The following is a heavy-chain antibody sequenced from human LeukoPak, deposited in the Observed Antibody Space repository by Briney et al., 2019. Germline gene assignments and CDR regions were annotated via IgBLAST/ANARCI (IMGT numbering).Heavy chain of an antibody. D-gene: IGHD2-15*01. J-gene: IGHJ5*02. Sequence: ASVKVSCKASGYTFTGYYMHWVRQAPGQGLEWMGWINPNSGGTNYAQKFQGRVTMTRDTSISTAYMELSRLKSHDTAVYYCARDLSPVVVVAATPQHWFDPWGQGTLVTVSS. CDR1: GYTFTGYY. CDR3: ARDLSPVVVVAATPQHWFDP. V-gene: IGHV1-2*02. CDR2: INPNSGGT.